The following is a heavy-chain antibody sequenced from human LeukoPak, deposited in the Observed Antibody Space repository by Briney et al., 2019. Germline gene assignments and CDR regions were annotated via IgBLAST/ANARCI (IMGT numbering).Heavy chain of an antibody. V-gene: IGHV3-30-3*01. Sequence: GGSLRLSCAASGFTFSSYAMHWVRQAPGKGLEWVAVISYDGSNKYYADSVKGRFTISRDNAKNSLYLQMNSLRAEDTAVYYCASTIAVAVHRFLNYWGQGTLVTVSS. D-gene: IGHD6-19*01. CDR2: ISYDGSNK. CDR3: ASTIAVAVHRFLNY. J-gene: IGHJ4*02. CDR1: GFTFSSYA.